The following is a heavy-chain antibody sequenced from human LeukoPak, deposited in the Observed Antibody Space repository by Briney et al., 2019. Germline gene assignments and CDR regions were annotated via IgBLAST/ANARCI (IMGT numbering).Heavy chain of an antibody. J-gene: IGHJ4*02. Sequence: TSETLSLTCTVCGGSITSGGYYWSWIRQHPGMGLEWIGYIFYSGSTYYNPSLKSRVTFSVDTSKNQFSLKLSSVTAADTAVYYCARAPSSGWYSDYWGQGTLVTVSS. V-gene: IGHV4-31*03. CDR3: ARAPSSGWYSDY. CDR2: IFYSGST. D-gene: IGHD6-19*01. CDR1: GGSITSGGYY.